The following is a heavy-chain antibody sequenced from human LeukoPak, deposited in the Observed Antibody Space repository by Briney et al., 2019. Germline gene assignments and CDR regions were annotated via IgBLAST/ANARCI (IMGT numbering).Heavy chain of an antibody. CDR2: INHSGST. CDR1: GGSFSGYY. CDR3: ARGSYDSSGYYFESYYFDY. J-gene: IGHJ4*02. Sequence: SETLSLTCAVYGGSFSGYYWSWIRQPPGKGLEWIGEINHSGSTNYNPSPKSRVTISVDTSKNQFSLKLSSVTAADTAVYYCARGSYDSSGYYFESYYFDYWGQGTLVTVSS. D-gene: IGHD3-22*01. V-gene: IGHV4-34*01.